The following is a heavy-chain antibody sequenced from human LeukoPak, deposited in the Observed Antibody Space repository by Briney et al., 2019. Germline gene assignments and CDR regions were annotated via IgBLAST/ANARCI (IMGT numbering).Heavy chain of an antibody. CDR3: AKTTTGYSSGRYPGWPADY. V-gene: IGHV3-23*01. Sequence: GGSLTLSCAAYGFTFNSYAMYWVRQAPGKGLEWVSGIFGSGGSAHYADSVKGRFTNSRENSKNTVYLQMSSLRAEDTAVYYCAKTTTGYSSGRYPGWPADYWGQGSLVTVSS. D-gene: IGHD6-19*01. J-gene: IGHJ4*02. CDR1: GFTFNSYA. CDR2: IFGSGGSA.